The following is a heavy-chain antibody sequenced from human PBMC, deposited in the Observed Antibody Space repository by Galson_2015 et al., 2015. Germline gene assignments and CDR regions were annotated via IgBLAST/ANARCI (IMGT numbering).Heavy chain of an antibody. CDR3: ARQGASGWFDP. CDR2: ISYSGST. J-gene: IGHJ5*02. D-gene: IGHD1-26*01. Sequence: LSLTCTVSGGSTSSGGYYWSWLRHHPGKGLEWIGYISYSGSTYYNPSLKSPVTISIDTSRDQFSLKLGSVTAADTAVYYCARQGASGWFDPWGQGTLVTVSS. V-gene: IGHV4-31*01. CDR1: GGSTSSGGYY.